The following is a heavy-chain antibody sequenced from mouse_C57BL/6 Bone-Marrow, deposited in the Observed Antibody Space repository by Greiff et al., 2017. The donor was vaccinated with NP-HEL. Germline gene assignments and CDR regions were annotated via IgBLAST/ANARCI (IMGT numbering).Heavy chain of an antibody. Sequence: VQLKQSGPVLVKPGASVKMSCKASGYTFTDYYMNWVKQSHGKSLEWIGVINPYNGGTSYNQKFKGKATLTVDKSSSTAYMELNSLTSEDSAVYYCAREGLYYYGSSPFAYWGQGTLVTVSA. CDR3: AREGLYYYGSSPFAY. CDR2: INPYNGGT. V-gene: IGHV1-19*01. D-gene: IGHD1-1*01. CDR1: GYTFTDYY. J-gene: IGHJ3*01.